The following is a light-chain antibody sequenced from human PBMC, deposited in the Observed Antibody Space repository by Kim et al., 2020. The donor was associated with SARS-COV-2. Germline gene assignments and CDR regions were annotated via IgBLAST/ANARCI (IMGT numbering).Light chain of an antibody. CDR1: QSVSSN. V-gene: IGKV3-15*01. Sequence: EIVMTQSPATLSVSPGERATLSCRASQSVSSNLAWYQQKPGQAPRLLINGASTRATGIPARFSGSGSGTEFTLTISSLQSEDFALYYCQQYNNWRTFGQGTKVDIK. CDR2: GAS. J-gene: IGKJ1*01. CDR3: QQYNNWRT.